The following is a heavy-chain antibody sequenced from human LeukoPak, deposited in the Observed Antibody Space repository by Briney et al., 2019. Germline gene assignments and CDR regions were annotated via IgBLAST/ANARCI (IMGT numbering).Heavy chain of an antibody. V-gene: IGHV3-11*01. CDR3: ASLYGRVIVELDI. Sequence: PGGSLRLSCAASGFTFSDYYMSWIRQAPGKGLEWVSYIGSSGSTIYYADSVKGRFTISRDNAKNSLYLQMNSLRAEDTAVYYCASLYGRVIVELDIWGQGTMVTVSS. CDR1: GFTFSDYY. J-gene: IGHJ3*02. D-gene: IGHD3-22*01. CDR2: IGSSGSTI.